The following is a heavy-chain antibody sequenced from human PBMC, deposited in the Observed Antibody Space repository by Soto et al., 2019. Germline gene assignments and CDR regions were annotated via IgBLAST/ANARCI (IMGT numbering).Heavy chain of an antibody. CDR3: ARVGPPSPSVIWFFDL. CDR1: GGSFRTYA. V-gene: IGHV1-69*01. J-gene: IGHJ2*01. CDR2: IIPMLAAP. D-gene: IGHD2-21*01. Sequence: QGQLVQSGAEVKKPGSSVKVSCKASGGSFRTYAINWVRQSPGQGLEWMGGIIPMLAAPTYAQKFQGRLTITADYYTTTVYMELSSLTSEDTAVYYCARVGPPSPSVIWFFDLWGRGTLVTVSS.